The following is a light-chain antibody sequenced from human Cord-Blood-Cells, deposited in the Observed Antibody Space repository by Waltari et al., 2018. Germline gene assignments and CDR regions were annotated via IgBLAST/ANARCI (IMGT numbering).Light chain of an antibody. CDR2: GAS. J-gene: IGKJ1*01. CDR3: QQYNNWPPWT. CDR1: QSVRSN. V-gene: IGKV3-15*01. Sequence: EIVMTQSPATLSVSPGDRATLPCRASQSVRSNLAWYQQKPGQAPRLLIYGASTRATGIPARFSGSGSGTEFTLTISSLQSEDFAVYYCQQYNNWPPWTFGQGTKVEIK.